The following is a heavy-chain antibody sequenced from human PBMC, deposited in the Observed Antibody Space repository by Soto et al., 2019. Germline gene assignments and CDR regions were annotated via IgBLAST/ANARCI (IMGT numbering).Heavy chain of an antibody. V-gene: IGHV1-18*01. CDR2: ISAYNGNK. D-gene: IGHD3-22*01. J-gene: IGHJ4*02. Sequence: QVKLVQSGTGVKKPGASMKVSCKASGYSFATSGISWVRQAPGQGLEWMGWISAYNGNKNYDQKLQDRIIMTTDTSTSTAYLELRSLRSDDTAVYYCARAGQYYDSSGYADWGQGTLVTVSS. CDR3: ARAGQYYDSSGYAD. CDR1: GYSFATSG.